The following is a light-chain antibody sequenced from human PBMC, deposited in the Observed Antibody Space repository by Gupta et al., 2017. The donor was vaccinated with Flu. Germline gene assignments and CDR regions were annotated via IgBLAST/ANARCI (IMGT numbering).Light chain of an antibody. CDR2: SDN. V-gene: IGLV1-44*01. Sequence: GCSCKVGSNDVDWFRQSTKTAPHLLIYSDNRRNSGVPARFSGSKYATSATMTIISVQAEDGADYFCAAKDDSPDGLVFGGGTKPTVL. CDR3: AAKDDSPDGLV. CDR1: SCKVGSND. J-gene: IGLJ2*01.